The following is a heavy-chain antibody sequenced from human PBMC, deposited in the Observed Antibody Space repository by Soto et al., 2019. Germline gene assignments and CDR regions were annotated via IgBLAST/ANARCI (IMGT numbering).Heavy chain of an antibody. CDR2: ISSNGGST. CDR3: VKGVKGSTLITYYYDSSGYYYDAFNI. V-gene: IGHV3-64D*06. CDR1: GFTFSSYA. D-gene: IGHD3-22*01. Sequence: GGSLRLSCSASGFTFSSYAMHWVRQAPGKGLEYVSVISSNGGSTYHADSVKGRFTISRDNSKNTLYLQMSSLRAEDTAVYYCVKGVKGSTLITYYYDSSGYYYDAFNICGQGTKVNVSS. J-gene: IGHJ3*02.